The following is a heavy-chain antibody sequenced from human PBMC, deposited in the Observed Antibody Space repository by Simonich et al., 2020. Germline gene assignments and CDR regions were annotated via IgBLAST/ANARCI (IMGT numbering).Heavy chain of an antibody. D-gene: IGHD4-17*01. V-gene: IGHV4-34*01. Sequence: QVQLQQWGAGLLKPSETLSLTCAVYGGSFSGYYWSWIRQPPGKGLEWIGEIKHSGSTNYNPSLKSRVTISVDTSKNQFSLKLSSVTAADTAVYYCARTQKTTVTYYFDYWGQGTLVTVSS. J-gene: IGHJ4*02. CDR2: IKHSGST. CDR3: ARTQKTTVTYYFDY. CDR1: GGSFSGYY.